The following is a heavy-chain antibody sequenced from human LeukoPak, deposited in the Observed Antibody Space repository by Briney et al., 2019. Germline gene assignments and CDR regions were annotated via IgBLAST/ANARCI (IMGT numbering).Heavy chain of an antibody. V-gene: IGHV3-21*01. CDR2: ISSSSSYI. CDR1: GFPFSSYS. CDR3: ARDLSSSGLKTFDY. Sequence: PGGSLRLSCAACGFPFSSYSMNWVRQAPGKGLEWVSSISSSSSYIYYADSVKGRFTISRDNAKNSLYLQMNSLRAEDTAVYYCARDLSSSGLKTFDYWGQGTLVTVSS. J-gene: IGHJ4*02. D-gene: IGHD6-13*01.